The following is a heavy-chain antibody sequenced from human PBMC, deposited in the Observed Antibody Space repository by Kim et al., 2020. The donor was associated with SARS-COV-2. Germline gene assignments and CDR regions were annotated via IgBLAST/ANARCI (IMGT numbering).Heavy chain of an antibody. D-gene: IGHD4-17*01. V-gene: IGHV3-15*01. CDR3: TTDPPRGKRDYPPSSY. Sequence: GGSLRLSCAASGFTFSNAWMSWVRQAPGKGLEWVGRIKSKTDGGTTDYAAPVKGRFTISRDDSENTLYLQMNSLKTEDTAVYYCTTDPPRGKRDYPPSSYWGQGTLVTVSS. CDR2: IKSKTDGGTT. J-gene: IGHJ4*02. CDR1: GFTFSNAW.